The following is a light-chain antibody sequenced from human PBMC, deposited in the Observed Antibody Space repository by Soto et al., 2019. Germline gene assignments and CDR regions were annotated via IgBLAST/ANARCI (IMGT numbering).Light chain of an antibody. CDR1: QSIDNW. Sequence: DIQMTKSPSPLSASIGDRVTITCRASQSIDNWLAWYQQKPGKAPQLLIYDTSRVQTAVPSRFTASGSGTVFTVTINNRQADDPATYFCQQYTGYPYTFGPGTKVEIK. V-gene: IGKV1-5*01. CDR3: QQYTGYPYT. J-gene: IGKJ2*01. CDR2: DTS.